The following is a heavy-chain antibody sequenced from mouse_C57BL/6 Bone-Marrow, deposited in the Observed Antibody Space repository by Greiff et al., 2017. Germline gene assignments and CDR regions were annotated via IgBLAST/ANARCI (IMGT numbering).Heavy chain of an antibody. Sequence: EVQRVESGAELVRPGSSVKMSCKTSGYTFTSYGINWVKQRPGQGLEWIGYIYIGNGYTEYNEKFKGKATLTSDTSSSPAYMQLSSLTSEDSAIYFCASPLTTVVAPRAMDYWGQGTSVTVSS. CDR2: IYIGNGYT. CDR1: GYTFTSYG. J-gene: IGHJ4*01. CDR3: ASPLTTVVAPRAMDY. D-gene: IGHD1-1*01. V-gene: IGHV1-58*01.